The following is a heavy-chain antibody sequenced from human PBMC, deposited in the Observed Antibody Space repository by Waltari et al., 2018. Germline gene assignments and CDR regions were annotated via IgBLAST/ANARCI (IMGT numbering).Heavy chain of an antibody. CDR2: VHRTGGT. Sequence: QVRLQESGPRLVKPSETLSLTCTGSGYSIKSGYYWGWIRQPPGKGLEWIGSVHRTGGTYYNPSLKSRVAMSIDTSKNQFSLELNSVTAADTAVYYCARDHLDDYYYVDVWGRGATVTVSS. V-gene: IGHV4-38-2*02. CDR3: ARDHLDDYYYVDV. J-gene: IGHJ6*03. CDR1: GYSIKSGYY.